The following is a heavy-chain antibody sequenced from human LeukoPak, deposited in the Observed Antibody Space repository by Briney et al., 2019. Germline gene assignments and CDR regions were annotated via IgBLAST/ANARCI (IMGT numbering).Heavy chain of an antibody. J-gene: IGHJ6*02. V-gene: IGHV3-66*01. D-gene: IGHD3-3*01. CDR3: ARDMAIFGVVITRYGMDV. CDR2: IYSGGST. CDR1: GFTVSSNY. Sequence: GGSLRLSCAASGFTVSSNYMSWVRQAPGKGLEWVSVIYSGGSTYYADSVKGRFTISRDNSKNTLYLQMNSLRAEDTAVYYCARDMAIFGVVITRYGMDVWGQGTTVTVSS.